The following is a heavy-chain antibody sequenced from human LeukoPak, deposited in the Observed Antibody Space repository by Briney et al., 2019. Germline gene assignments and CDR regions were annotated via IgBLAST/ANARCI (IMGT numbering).Heavy chain of an antibody. D-gene: IGHD3-22*01. CDR1: GGSFSGYY. CDR3: ARVAYYDSKYFDY. J-gene: IGHJ4*02. CDR2: INHSGST. Sequence: SETLSLTCAVYGGSFSGYYWSWIRQPPGKGLEWIGEINHSGSTNYNPSLKSRVTISVDTSKNQFSLKLSSVTAADTAVYYCARVAYYDSKYFDYWGQGTLVTASS. V-gene: IGHV4-34*01.